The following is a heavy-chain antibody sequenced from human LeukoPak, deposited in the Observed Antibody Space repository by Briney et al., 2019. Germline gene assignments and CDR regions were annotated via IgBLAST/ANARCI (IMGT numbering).Heavy chain of an antibody. Sequence: SQTLSLTCTVSGDSISAGRYYWTWIRPPAGRGLEWIGHIYTSGSTNYNPSLKSRVTISLDTSKNQFSLKLSSVTAADTAVYFCARDSPSARYYYGSGEYFFDYWGQGTLVTVSS. D-gene: IGHD3-10*01. CDR3: ARDSPSARYYYGSGEYFFDY. CDR2: IYTSGST. V-gene: IGHV4-61*09. CDR1: GDSISAGRYY. J-gene: IGHJ4*02.